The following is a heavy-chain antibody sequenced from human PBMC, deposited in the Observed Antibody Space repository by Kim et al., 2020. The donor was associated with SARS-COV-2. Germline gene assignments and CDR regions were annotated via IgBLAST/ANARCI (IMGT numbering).Heavy chain of an antibody. V-gene: IGHV4-34*01. Sequence: SETLSLTCAVYGGSFSGYYWSWIRQPPGKGLEWIWEINHSGSTNYNPSLKSRVTITVDTAKNQFSLKLSSVTAADTAVYYCARGRLLWFGELLSLDYWGQETLVTVSS. CDR2: INHSGST. J-gene: IGHJ4*02. D-gene: IGHD3-10*01. CDR3: ARGRLLWFGELLSLDY. CDR1: GGSFSGYY.